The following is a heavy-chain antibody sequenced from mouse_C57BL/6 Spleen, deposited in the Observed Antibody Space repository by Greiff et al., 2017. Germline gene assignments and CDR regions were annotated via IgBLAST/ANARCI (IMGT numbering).Heavy chain of an antibody. D-gene: IGHD1-1*01. CDR1: GYSITSGYY. Sequence: VQLKESGPGLVKPSQSLSLTCSVTGYSITSGYYWNWIRQFPGNKLEWMGYISYDGSNNYNPSLKNRISITRDTSKNQFFLKLNSVTTEDTATYYCARVYYGSSYCWYFDGWGTGTTVTVSS. CDR2: ISYDGSN. CDR3: ARVYYGSSYCWYFDG. J-gene: IGHJ1*03. V-gene: IGHV3-6*01.